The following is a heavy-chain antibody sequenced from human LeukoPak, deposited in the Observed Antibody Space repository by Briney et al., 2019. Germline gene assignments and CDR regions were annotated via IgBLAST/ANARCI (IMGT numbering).Heavy chain of an antibody. V-gene: IGHV3-23*01. CDR1: GFTFSSSA. J-gene: IGHJ4*02. CDR3: ARASKALRRYGDYIYALDY. CDR2: ISGSGGGT. D-gene: IGHD3-9*01. Sequence: GGSLRLSCAASGFTFSSSAMSWVRQAPGKGLEWVSAISGSGGGTYYADSVKGRFTISRDNSKNTVYLQMNSLRAEDTAMYYCARASKALRRYGDYIYALDYWGQGTLVTVSS.